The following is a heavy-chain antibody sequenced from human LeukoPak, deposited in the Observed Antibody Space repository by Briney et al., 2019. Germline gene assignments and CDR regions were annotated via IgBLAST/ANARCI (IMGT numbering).Heavy chain of an antibody. CDR1: GGSIRSSDDY. J-gene: IGHJ6*03. V-gene: IGHV4-39*07. CDR2: IYYTGSS. Sequence: SSETLSLTCSVSGGSIRSSDDYWGFVRQTPGKGLEWMGCIYYTGSSHYNPSLKSRATISVDTSKNQFSLKLTSVTAADTAVYYCTRAASSGPLFTYHMDVWGKGTTVTVSS. CDR3: TRAASSGPLFTYHMDV. D-gene: IGHD3-22*01.